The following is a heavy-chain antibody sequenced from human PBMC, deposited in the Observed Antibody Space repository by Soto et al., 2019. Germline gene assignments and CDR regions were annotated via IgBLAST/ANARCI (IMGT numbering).Heavy chain of an antibody. V-gene: IGHV3-23*01. CDR3: ARGLTGKGPNWFDP. J-gene: IGHJ5*02. Sequence: GESLKISCAASGFTFTTYTMNWVRQAPGKGLEWVSGILAGGTTYYADSVKGRFTISRDHSQNSVFLQMSSLRSEDTAVYYCARGLTGKGPNWFDPWGQGTLVTVSS. CDR1: GFTFTTYT. D-gene: IGHD1-1*01. CDR2: ILAGGTT.